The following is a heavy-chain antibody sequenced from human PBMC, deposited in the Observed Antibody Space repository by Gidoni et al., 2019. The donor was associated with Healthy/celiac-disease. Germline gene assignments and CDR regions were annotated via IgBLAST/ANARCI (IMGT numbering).Heavy chain of an antibody. CDR3: ACPYSSGWYSFDY. J-gene: IGHJ4*02. CDR1: GHSITSYW. Sequence: EGQRVQSGAEGKKPGESRRFSCKGSGHSITSYWISWLGQRPGNGLEWMGRIDPSDSYTTYSPSFRGLVTISADKSISTAYLQWSSLKASDTAMYYCACPYSSGWYSFDYWGQGTLVTVSS. D-gene: IGHD6-19*01. CDR2: IDPSDSYT. V-gene: IGHV5-10-1*03.